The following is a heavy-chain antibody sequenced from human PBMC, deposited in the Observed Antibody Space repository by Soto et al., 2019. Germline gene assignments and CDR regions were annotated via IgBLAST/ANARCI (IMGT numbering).Heavy chain of an antibody. J-gene: IGHJ4*02. CDR3: AKDGTYYYDSSGYYYVDY. CDR1: GFTFSSYA. CDR2: ISGSGGST. D-gene: IGHD3-22*01. V-gene: IGHV3-23*01. Sequence: EVQLLESGGGLVQPGGSLRLSCAASGFTFSSYAMSWVRQAPGKGLEWVSAISGSGGSTYYADSVKGRFTISRDNSKNTLYLQMNSLRAEDTAVYYCAKDGTYYYDSSGYYYVDYWGQGTLVTVSS.